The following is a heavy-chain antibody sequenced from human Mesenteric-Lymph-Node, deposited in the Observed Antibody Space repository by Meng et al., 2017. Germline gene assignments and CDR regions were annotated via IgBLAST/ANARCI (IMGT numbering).Heavy chain of an antibody. CDR3: AREIAVTGSGNDAFDI. D-gene: IGHD6-13*01. CDR2: IKSDGSVT. CDR1: GFNIVDYD. Sequence: GESLKISCAASGFNIVDYDMHWVRQAPGKGLVWVSRIKSDGSVTNYADSVKGRFTISRDNSKNMLFLQLNSLRADDTAVYYCAREIAVTGSGNDAFDIWGQGTTVTVSS. J-gene: IGHJ3*02. V-gene: IGHV3-74*01.